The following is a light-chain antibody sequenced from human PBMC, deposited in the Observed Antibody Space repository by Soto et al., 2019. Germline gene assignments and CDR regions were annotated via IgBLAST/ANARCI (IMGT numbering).Light chain of an antibody. CDR3: MQGTHWPPT. J-gene: IGKJ2*01. CDR1: QSLVSSDGNTY. CDR2: KVS. V-gene: IGKV2-30*01. Sequence: DVVMTQSPLSLPVTLGQPASISCRSSQSLVSSDGNTYLNWFQQRPGQSPRRLIYKVSNRDSGVPDRFSGSGSGTDFTLKISRVEAEDVGFYYCMQGTHWPPTFGQGTKVDIK.